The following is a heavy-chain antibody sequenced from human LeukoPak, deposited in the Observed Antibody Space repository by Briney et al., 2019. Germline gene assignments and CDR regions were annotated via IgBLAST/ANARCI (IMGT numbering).Heavy chain of an antibody. CDR3: AKPGLALRYYFDY. CDR2: ISGSGGST. CDR1: GFTFSIYA. Sequence: GGSLRLSCAASGFTFSIYAMSWVRQAPGKGLECVSAISGSGGSTYYAHSVKGRVTISRDNSKNTLYLQMNSLRAEDTAVYYCAKPGLALRYYFDYWGQGTLVTVSS. D-gene: IGHD3/OR15-3a*01. V-gene: IGHV3-23*01. J-gene: IGHJ4*02.